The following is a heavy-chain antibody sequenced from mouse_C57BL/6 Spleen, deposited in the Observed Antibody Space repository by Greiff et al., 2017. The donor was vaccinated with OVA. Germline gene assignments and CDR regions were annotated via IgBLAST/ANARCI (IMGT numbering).Heavy chain of an antibody. CDR1: GYTFTSYG. V-gene: IGHV1-81*01. J-gene: IGHJ2*01. CDR3: VRPYYDYDVGY. CDR2: IYPRSGNT. Sequence: QVQLKQSGAELARPGASVKLSCKASGYTFTSYGISWVKQRTGQGLEWIGEIYPRSGNTYYNEKFKGKATLTADKSSSTAYMELRSLTSEDSAVYFCVRPYYDYDVGYWGQGTTLTVSS. D-gene: IGHD2-4*01.